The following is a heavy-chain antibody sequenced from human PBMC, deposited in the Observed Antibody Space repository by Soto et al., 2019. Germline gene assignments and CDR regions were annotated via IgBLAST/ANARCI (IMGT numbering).Heavy chain of an antibody. D-gene: IGHD6-13*01. CDR2: IYSGSST. CDR1: GFTVSVNY. Sequence: PGGSLRLSCAASGFTVSVNYMTWVRQAPGKGLEWVSLIYSGSSTYYADSVKGRFTISRDNSKNTLYLQMNSLRAEDTAVYYCARDRQQLELDYWGQGTLVTVSS. CDR3: ARDRQQLELDY. J-gene: IGHJ4*02. V-gene: IGHV3-66*01.